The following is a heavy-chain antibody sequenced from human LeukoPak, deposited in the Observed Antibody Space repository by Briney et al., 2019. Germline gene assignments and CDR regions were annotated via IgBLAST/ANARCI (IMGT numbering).Heavy chain of an antibody. CDR1: GFTFSSYN. V-gene: IGHV3-21*06. J-gene: IGHJ6*03. CDR2: ITSSSSYI. CDR3: ARDPYSGNYGAYYYYYMDV. Sequence: GGSLRLSCAASGFTFSSYNMNWVRQAPGKGLEWVSSITSSSSYIYYADSVKGRFTISRDNAKNSLYLQMDSLRVEDTAEYYCARDPYSGNYGAYYYYYMDVWGRGTTVTISS. D-gene: IGHD1-26*01.